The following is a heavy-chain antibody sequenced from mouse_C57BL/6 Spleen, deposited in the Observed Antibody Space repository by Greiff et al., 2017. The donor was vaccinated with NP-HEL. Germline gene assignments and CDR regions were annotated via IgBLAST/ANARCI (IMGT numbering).Heavy chain of an antibody. D-gene: IGHD1-1*01. V-gene: IGHV1-55*01. CDR2: IYPGSGST. J-gene: IGHJ2*01. CDR1: GYTFTSYW. CDR3: ARDNGSSYTFDY. Sequence: VQLQQPGAELVKPGASVKMSCKASGYTFTSYWITWVKQRPGQGLEWIGDIYPGSGSTNYNEKFKSKATLTVDTSSSTAYMQLSSLTSEASAFYYCARDNGSSYTFDYWGQGTTLTVSS.